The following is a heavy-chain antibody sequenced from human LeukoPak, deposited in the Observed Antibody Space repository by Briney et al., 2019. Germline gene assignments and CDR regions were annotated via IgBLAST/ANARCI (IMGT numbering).Heavy chain of an antibody. D-gene: IGHD3-10*01. CDR2: VYDIDTT. CDR1: VFTVSNNY. J-gene: IGHJ4*02. Sequence: PGGSLRLSCAASVFTVSNNYMRCVRQAPGTGLEWVSVVYDIDTTYYADSVKGRFTISRDNAKNSLYLQMNSLRAEDTAVYYCARDERYYGSGSYYSWWGQGTLVTVSS. CDR3: ARDERYYGSGSYYSW. V-gene: IGHV3-53*01.